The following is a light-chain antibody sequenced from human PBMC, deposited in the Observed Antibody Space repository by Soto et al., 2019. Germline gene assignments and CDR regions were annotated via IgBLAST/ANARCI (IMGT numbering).Light chain of an antibody. J-gene: IGLJ1*01. CDR3: SSFTSVSTYV. Sequence: QSALTQPASVSGSPGQSITISCTGTSSDVGGYDYVSWYQQHPGKAPKLMIYEVTNRPSGVSNRFSASKSGDTASLTISGLQAEDESHYYCSSFTSVSTYVFGTGTKVTVL. V-gene: IGLV2-14*01. CDR2: EVT. CDR1: SSDVGGYDY.